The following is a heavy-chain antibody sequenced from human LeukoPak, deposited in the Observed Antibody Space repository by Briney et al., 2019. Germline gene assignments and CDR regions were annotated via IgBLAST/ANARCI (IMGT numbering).Heavy chain of an antibody. V-gene: IGHV3-15*01. CDR1: GLTLSSAW. CDR3: TTALGYCSGDSCRTPVHY. D-gene: IGHD2-15*01. J-gene: IGHJ4*02. Sequence: GGSLRLSCADAGLTLSSAWLSWDRQAPGKGLEWVGRIKIKTDGGTADYAAPVKGRFTISRDDSKNTLFLQMNSLKTEDTAVYYCTTALGYCSGDSCRTPVHYWGQRTLLTVSS. CDR2: IKIKTDGGTA.